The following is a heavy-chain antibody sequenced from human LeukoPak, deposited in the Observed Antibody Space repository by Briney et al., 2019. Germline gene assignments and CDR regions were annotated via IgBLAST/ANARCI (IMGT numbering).Heavy chain of an antibody. Sequence: SETLSLTCTVSGAPISSGDYFWTWIRQPPGKGLEWIGYIYYSGSTYYNPSLKSRVTISVDTSKNQFSLKLSSVTAADTAVYYCARGGSCSSTSCYPWFDPWGQGTLVTVSS. V-gene: IGHV4-30-4*08. CDR3: ARGGSCSSTSCYPWFDP. CDR1: GAPISSGDYF. CDR2: IYYSGST. J-gene: IGHJ5*02. D-gene: IGHD2-2*01.